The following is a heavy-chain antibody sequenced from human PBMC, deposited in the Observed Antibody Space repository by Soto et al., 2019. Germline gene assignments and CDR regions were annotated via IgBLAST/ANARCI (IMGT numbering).Heavy chain of an antibody. Sequence: GGSLRLSCAASGFTFSSYAMSWVRQAPGKGLEWVSAISGSGGSTYYADSVKGRFTISRDNSKNTLYLQMNSLRAEDTAVYYCAKIPMPPTHGFLTTANYYFDYWGQGTLVTVSS. J-gene: IGHJ4*02. CDR2: ISGSGGST. D-gene: IGHD4-17*01. V-gene: IGHV3-23*01. CDR1: GFTFSSYA. CDR3: AKIPMPPTHGFLTTANYYFDY.